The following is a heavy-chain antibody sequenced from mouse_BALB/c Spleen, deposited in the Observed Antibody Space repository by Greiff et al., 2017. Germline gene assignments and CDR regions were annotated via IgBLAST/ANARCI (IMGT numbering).Heavy chain of an antibody. CDR1: GFNIKDTY. CDR2: IDPANGNT. D-gene: IGHD3-2*01. J-gene: IGHJ2*01. Sequence: EVQLQESGAELVKPGASVKLSCTASGFNIKDTYMHWVKQRPEQGLEWIGRIDPANGNTKYDPKFQGKATITADTSSNTAYLQLSSLTSEDTAVYYCARKDSSGYGYWGQGTTLTVSS. V-gene: IGHV14-3*02. CDR3: ARKDSSGYGY.